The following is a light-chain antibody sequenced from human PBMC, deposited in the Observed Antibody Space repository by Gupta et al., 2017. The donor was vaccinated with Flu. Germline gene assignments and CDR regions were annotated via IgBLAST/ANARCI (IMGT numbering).Light chain of an antibody. V-gene: IGLV2-14*01. CDR3: SSYGAVGV. CDR1: SSDIGAYNY. CDR2: EVS. J-gene: IGLJ2*01. Sequence: QSALTQPASVSGSPGQSIAISCTGTSSDIGAYNYVSWYQQYPGKAPKLIIYEVSNRPSGVSTRFSGYKSGNTASLTISGLQAEDEADYYCSSYGAVGVFGGGTKVTVL.